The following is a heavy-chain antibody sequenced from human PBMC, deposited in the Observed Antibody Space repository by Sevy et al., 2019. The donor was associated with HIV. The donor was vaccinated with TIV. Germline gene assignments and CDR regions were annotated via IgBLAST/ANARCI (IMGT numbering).Heavy chain of an antibody. D-gene: IGHD3-22*01. V-gene: IGHV4-30-4*01. CDR1: GGSISSGDYY. CDR2: IYYSGST. J-gene: IGHJ4*02. CDR3: ARDRSGYYFDY. Sequence: SETLSLTCTVSGGSISSGDYYWSWIRQPPGKGLDGIGYIYYSGSTYYNPSLKSRVTISVDTSKNQFSLNLGSVTAADTAVYYCARDRSGYYFDYWGQGTLVTVSS.